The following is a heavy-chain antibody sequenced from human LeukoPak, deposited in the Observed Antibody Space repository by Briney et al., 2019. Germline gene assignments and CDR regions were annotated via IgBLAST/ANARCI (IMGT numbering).Heavy chain of an antibody. CDR1: GFTFSSYS. V-gene: IGHV3-48*01. CDR3: AMSSGWLYDY. J-gene: IGHJ4*02. CDR2: ISSRSSNI. D-gene: IGHD6-19*01. Sequence: GGSLRLSCAASGFTFSSYSMNWVRQAPGKGLEWVSYISSRSSNIYYADSVKGRFTISRDNAKNSLYLQMNSLRAEDTAVYYCAMSSGWLYDYWGQGTLVTVSS.